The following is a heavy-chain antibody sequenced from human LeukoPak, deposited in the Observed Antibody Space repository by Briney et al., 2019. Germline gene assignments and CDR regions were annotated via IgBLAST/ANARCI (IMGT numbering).Heavy chain of an antibody. CDR3: ATSYTTGNDY. D-gene: IGHD3-16*01. CDR2: VDPEDGET. V-gene: IGHV1-69-2*01. CDR1: GYTFTDYY. Sequence: ASVKIPCKVSGYTFTDYYMHWVQQAPGKGLEWMGLVDPEDGETIYAEKFQGRVTVTADTSTDTAYMELSSLRSEDTAVYYCATSYTTGNDYWGQGTLVTVSS. J-gene: IGHJ4*02.